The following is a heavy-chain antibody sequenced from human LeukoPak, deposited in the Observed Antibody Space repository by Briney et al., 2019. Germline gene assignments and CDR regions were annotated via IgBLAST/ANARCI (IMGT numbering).Heavy chain of an antibody. V-gene: IGHV3-43*02. CDR2: IIGDGGST. J-gene: IGHJ3*02. Sequence: GGSLRLSFSASGFPFYDYSMQWVRQAPGKGREWVSLIIGDGGSTYYADSVKGRFTISRDNSKNSLYLQMNSLRTEDTALYYCAIDYYDSSGYDPGAFDIWGQGTMVTVSS. CDR3: AIDYYDSSGYDPGAFDI. CDR1: GFPFYDYS. D-gene: IGHD3-22*01.